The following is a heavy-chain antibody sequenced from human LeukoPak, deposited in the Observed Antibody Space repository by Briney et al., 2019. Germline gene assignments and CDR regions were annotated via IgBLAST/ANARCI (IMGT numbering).Heavy chain of an antibody. CDR1: GYTFTSYG. J-gene: IGHJ6*02. D-gene: IGHD5-18*01. CDR2: ISANNGNT. CDR3: ARDERVYSYGLYYYYGMDV. V-gene: IGHV1-18*01. Sequence: ASVKVSCKASGYTFTSYGISWVRQAPGQPLEWMGWISANNGNTNYAQKLQGRVTMTTDTSTSTAYMELRSLRSDDTAVYYCARDERVYSYGLYYYYGMDVWGQGTTVTVSS.